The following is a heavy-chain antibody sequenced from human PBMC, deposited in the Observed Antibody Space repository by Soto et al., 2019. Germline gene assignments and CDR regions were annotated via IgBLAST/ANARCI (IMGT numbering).Heavy chain of an antibody. J-gene: IGHJ6*02. V-gene: IGHV3-21*01. D-gene: IGHD2-15*01. CDR2: ISSSSSYI. CDR3: ARVRDIVVVVAADYYGMDV. CDR1: GFTFSSYS. Sequence: PGGSLRLSCAASGFTFSSYSMNWVRQAPGKGLEWVSSISSSSSYIYYADSVKGRFTISRDNAKNSLYLQMNSLRAEDTAVYYCARVRDIVVVVAADYYGMDVWGQGTTVTVSS.